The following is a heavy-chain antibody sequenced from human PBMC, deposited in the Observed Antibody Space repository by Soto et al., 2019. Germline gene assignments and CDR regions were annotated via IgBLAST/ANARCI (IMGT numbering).Heavy chain of an antibody. J-gene: IGHJ4*02. CDR2: ISYSGRT. CDR1: GGSISSNSYC. V-gene: IGHV4-39*01. Sequence: SETLSLTCTVSGGSISSNSYCWGWVRQSPGKGLEWIGSISYSGRTYYNPSLKGRVTISEDTSKNQFSLELNSMTAADTAVYYCARHNYGSGSTYFDYWGQGTLVTVSS. D-gene: IGHD3-10*01. CDR3: ARHNYGSGSTYFDY.